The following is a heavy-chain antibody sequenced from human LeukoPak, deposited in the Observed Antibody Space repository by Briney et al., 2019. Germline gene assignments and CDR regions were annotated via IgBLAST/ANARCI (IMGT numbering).Heavy chain of an antibody. CDR2: IGASGGGT. Sequence: GGSLRLSCATSGFTFSSYAMSWVRRAPGKGLEWVSGIGASGGGTYYADSVKGRFTIARDNSKTTLYLQMNSLRTEDTAVYYCAKAEGYDILTGLDYWGQGTLVTVSS. J-gene: IGHJ4*02. V-gene: IGHV3-23*01. CDR3: AKAEGYDILTGLDY. CDR1: GFTFSSYA. D-gene: IGHD3-9*01.